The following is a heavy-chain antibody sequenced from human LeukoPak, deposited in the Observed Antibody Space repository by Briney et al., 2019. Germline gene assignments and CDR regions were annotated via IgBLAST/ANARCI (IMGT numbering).Heavy chain of an antibody. J-gene: IGHJ4*02. D-gene: IGHD2-21*02. CDR3: ARDGFTGAVTAYLDY. Sequence: GGSLRLSCSASGFTFRSYAMHWVRQAPGKGLEWVSRLKGDGSEASYADSVKGRFTISRDNAKNTLYLQMSSLRADDTAVYYCARDGFTGAVTAYLDYWGQGAPVTVSS. V-gene: IGHV3-74*01. CDR2: LKGDGSEA. CDR1: GFTFRSYA.